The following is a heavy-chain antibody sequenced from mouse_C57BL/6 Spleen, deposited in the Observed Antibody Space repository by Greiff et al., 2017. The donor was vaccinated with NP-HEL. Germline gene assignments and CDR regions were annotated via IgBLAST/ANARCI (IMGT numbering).Heavy chain of an antibody. CDR3: TVGYYSYWYFDV. Sequence: EVQRVESGGGLVQPGGSMKLSCVASGFTFSNYWMNWVRQSPEKGLEWVAQIRLKSDNYATHYAESVKGRFTISRDDSKSSVYLQMNNLRAEDTGIYYCTVGYYSYWYFDVWGTGTTVTVSS. D-gene: IGHD2-3*01. V-gene: IGHV6-3*01. CDR2: IRLKSDNYAT. J-gene: IGHJ1*03. CDR1: GFTFSNYW.